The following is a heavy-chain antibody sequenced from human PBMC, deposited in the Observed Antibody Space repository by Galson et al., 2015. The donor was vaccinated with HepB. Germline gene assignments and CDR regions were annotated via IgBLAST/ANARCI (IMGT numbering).Heavy chain of an antibody. CDR3: ARKGEGWIDY. CDR1: GFTVSSYY. J-gene: IGHJ4*02. Sequence: SLRLSCAASGFTVSSYYMSWVRQAPGKGLGWVSVIYSGGSKYYADSVKGRFTISRDNSKNTLYRQMNSLRAEDTTVYYCARKGEGWIDYWGQGTLVTVSS. D-gene: IGHD6-19*01. V-gene: IGHV3-53*01. CDR2: IYSGGSK.